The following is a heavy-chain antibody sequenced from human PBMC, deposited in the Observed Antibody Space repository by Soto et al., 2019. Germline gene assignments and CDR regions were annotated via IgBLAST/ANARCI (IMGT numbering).Heavy chain of an antibody. Sequence: ASVKVSCKASGGTFSSYAISWVRQAPGQGLEWMGGIIPIFGTANYAQKFQGRVTITADESTSTAYMELSSLRSEDTAVYYCAREIADEYVFREDYYYGMDVWGQGTTVTVSS. CDR3: AREIADEYVFREDYYYGMDV. CDR1: GGTFSSYA. V-gene: IGHV1-69*13. J-gene: IGHJ6*02. CDR2: IIPIFGTA. D-gene: IGHD3-16*01.